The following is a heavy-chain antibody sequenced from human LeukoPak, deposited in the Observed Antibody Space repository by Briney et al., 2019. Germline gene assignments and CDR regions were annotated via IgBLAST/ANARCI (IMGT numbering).Heavy chain of an antibody. CDR3: ATLRTPGGWYDAFDI. J-gene: IGHJ3*02. CDR2: IYPGDSES. D-gene: IGHD6-19*01. Sequence: GESLKISCKGSGYSFTSYWIGWVRQMPGKGLGGMGIIYPGDSESRYSPSFQGQVTISADKSISTAYLQWSSLKASDTAMYYCATLRTPGGWYDAFDIWGQGTMVTVSS. V-gene: IGHV5-51*01. CDR1: GYSFTSYW.